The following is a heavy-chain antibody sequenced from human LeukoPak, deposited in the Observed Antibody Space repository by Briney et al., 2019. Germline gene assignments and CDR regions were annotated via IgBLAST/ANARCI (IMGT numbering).Heavy chain of an antibody. CDR1: GGSISGYY. CDR2: IYTSGGT. D-gene: IGHD1-7*01. J-gene: IGHJ4*02. CDR3: ARDPTGTTNY. Sequence: PSETLSLTCTVSGGSISGYYWIWIRQPAGRGLEWIGRIYTSGGTNYNPSLKSRVTMSVDTSKNQFSLKLISVTAADTAVYYCARDPTGTTNYWGQGSLVTVSS. V-gene: IGHV4-4*07.